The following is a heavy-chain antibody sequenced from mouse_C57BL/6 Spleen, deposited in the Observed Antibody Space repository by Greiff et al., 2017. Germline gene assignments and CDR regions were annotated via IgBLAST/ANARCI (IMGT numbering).Heavy chain of an antibody. CDR1: GFNIKDTY. V-gene: IGHV14-3*01. D-gene: IGHD1-1*01. CDR2: IDPANGTT. Sequence: EVQLQESVAELVRPGASVKLSCTASGFNIKDTYMHWVKQRPEQGLEWIGRIDPANGTTKYAPKFQGKDTITADTSSNTAYLQLSSLTSEDTAIYYWARGSNYAMDFWGPGTSVTVSS. CDR3: ARGSNYAMDF. J-gene: IGHJ4*01.